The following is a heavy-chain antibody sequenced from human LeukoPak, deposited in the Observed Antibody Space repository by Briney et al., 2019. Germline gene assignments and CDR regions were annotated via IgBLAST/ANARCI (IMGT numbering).Heavy chain of an antibody. CDR2: ISANNGDT. V-gene: IGHV1-18*04. D-gene: IGHD3-10*01. Sequence: ASVKVSCKTSGFTITSYGISWMRQAPGQGLEWVAWISANNGDTHYAQRLQGRVTLTTDTSTGTAYMEVRSLRSDDTAVYYCARKGMGSPLDFWGQGTLVTVSS. J-gene: IGHJ4*02. CDR1: GFTITSYG. CDR3: ARKGMGSPLDF.